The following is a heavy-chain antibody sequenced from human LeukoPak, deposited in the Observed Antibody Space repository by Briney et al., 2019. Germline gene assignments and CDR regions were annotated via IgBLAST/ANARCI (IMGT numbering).Heavy chain of an antibody. CDR3: ATYRFDY. CDR2: TIYRSEWHH. Sequence: PSQTLSPTCAVSGDSVSRPNVAWNWIRQSPSGGLEWLGRTIYRSEWHHDYAVSMRGRIIISPDTSMNQFSLQLNSVTPQDTAVYYCATYRFDYWGQGTLVIVS. D-gene: IGHD3-16*02. V-gene: IGHV6-1*01. CDR1: GDSVSRPNVA. J-gene: IGHJ4*02.